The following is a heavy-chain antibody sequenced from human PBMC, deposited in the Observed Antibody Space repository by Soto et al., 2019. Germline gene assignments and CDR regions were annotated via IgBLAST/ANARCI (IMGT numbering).Heavy chain of an antibody. D-gene: IGHD2-21*01. Sequence: EVQLVESGGGLVQPGRSLRLSCAVSGFTPDDYAMHWVRQTPGKGLEWVAGVFWKNGNVGHADSVKGRFTISRDKAKNSLSLQMNSLRAEDTALYFCIRDMTPGGADVWGKGTTVTVSS. CDR2: VFWKNGNV. J-gene: IGHJ6*04. CDR1: GFTPDDYA. CDR3: IRDMTPGGADV. V-gene: IGHV3-9*02.